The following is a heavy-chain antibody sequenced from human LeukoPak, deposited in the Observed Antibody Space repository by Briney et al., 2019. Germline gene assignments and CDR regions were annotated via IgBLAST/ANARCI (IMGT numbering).Heavy chain of an antibody. CDR1: GFTFSSYG. CDR3: AKDGDYYDSSGYYSDY. D-gene: IGHD3-22*01. V-gene: IGHV3-30*02. J-gene: IGHJ4*02. CDR2: IRYDGGNQ. Sequence: GGSLRLSCAASGFTFSSYGMHWVRQAPGKGLEWVAFIRYDGGNQYYADSVKGRFTISRDNSKNTLYLQMNSLRVKDTAVYYCAKDGDYYDSSGYYSDYWGPGTLVTVSS.